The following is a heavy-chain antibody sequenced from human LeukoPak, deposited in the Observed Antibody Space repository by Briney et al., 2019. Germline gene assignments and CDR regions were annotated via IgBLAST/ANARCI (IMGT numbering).Heavy chain of an antibody. J-gene: IGHJ4*02. CDR2: IYHSGST. Sequence: SGTLSLTCTVSGYSISSGYYWGWIRQPPGKGLEWIGSIYHSGSTYYNPSLKSRVTISVDTSKNQFSLKLSSVTAADTAVYYCAILTYYYGSGSQGGYYFDYWGQGTLVTVSS. D-gene: IGHD3-10*01. CDR1: GYSISSGYY. V-gene: IGHV4-38-2*02. CDR3: AILTYYYGSGSQGGYYFDY.